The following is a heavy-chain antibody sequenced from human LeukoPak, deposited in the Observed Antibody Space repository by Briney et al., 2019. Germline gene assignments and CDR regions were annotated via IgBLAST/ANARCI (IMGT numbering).Heavy chain of an antibody. CDR2: FDSGGST. CDR1: GFAVSSNY. J-gene: IGHJ4*02. D-gene: IGHD5-12*01. CDR3: ARGRGYSGYDESYPFDY. Sequence: PGGTLSLSCAASGFAVSSNYMNWVRQPPGKGLVWLSVFDSGGSTDYADSVKGRFTMSRDNSKNTLYLQMNSLRAEDTAVYYCARGRGYSGYDESYPFDYWGQGTLVTVSP. V-gene: IGHV3-66*01.